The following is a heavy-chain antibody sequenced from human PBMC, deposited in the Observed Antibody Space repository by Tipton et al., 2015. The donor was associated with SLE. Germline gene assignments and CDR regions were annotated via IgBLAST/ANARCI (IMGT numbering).Heavy chain of an antibody. CDR2: ISGSGGST. CDR3: AEGRCGVNV. D-gene: IGHD1-26*01. Sequence: GSLRLSCAASGFTFSSYAMNWVRQAPGKGLEWVSAISGSGGSTYYADSVKGRFTISRDNSKNTLHLHMNSLRVDDTAVYFCAEGRCGVNVWGQGTTVTVSS. V-gene: IGHV3-23*01. J-gene: IGHJ6*02. CDR1: GFTFSSYA.